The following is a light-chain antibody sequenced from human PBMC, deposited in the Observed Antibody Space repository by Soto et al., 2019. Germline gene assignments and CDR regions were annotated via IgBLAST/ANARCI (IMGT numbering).Light chain of an antibody. CDR1: GSDVVGYNF. Sequence: QSALTQPPSASGSPGQSVTISCTGTGSDVVGYNFVSWYQHHPGKAPKLMIYEVTRRPSGVPDRFSGSKSGNTASLTVSGLLAEDEADYYCASYAGGNQVFGTGTKVTVL. CDR3: ASYAGGNQV. CDR2: EVT. J-gene: IGLJ1*01. V-gene: IGLV2-8*01.